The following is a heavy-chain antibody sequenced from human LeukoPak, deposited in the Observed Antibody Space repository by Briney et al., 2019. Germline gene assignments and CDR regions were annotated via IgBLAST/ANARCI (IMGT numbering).Heavy chain of an antibody. CDR2: INHSGST. CDR3: ARVDYYDSVFDI. D-gene: IGHD3-22*01. V-gene: IGHV4-34*01. CDR1: GGSFSGYY. Sequence: SETLSLTCAVYGGSFSGYYWSWIRQPPGKGLEWIGEINHSGSTNYNPSLKSRVTISVDTSKNQFSLELSSVTAADTAVYYCARVDYYDSVFDIWGQGTMVTVSS. J-gene: IGHJ3*02.